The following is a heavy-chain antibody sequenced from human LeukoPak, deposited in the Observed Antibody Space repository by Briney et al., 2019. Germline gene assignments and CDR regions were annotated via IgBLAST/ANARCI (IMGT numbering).Heavy chain of an antibody. J-gene: IGHJ4*02. CDR1: GFTFDDYA. Sequence: GGSLRLSCAASGFTFDDYAMHWVRQAPGKGLEWVSGISWNSGSIGYADSVEGRFTISRDNAKNSLYLQMNSLRAEDTALYYCAKDSLGAYFDYWGQGTLVTVSS. CDR3: AKDSLGAYFDY. CDR2: ISWNSGSI. V-gene: IGHV3-9*01.